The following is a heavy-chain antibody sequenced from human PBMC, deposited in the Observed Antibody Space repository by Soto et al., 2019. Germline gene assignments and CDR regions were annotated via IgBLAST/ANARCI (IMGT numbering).Heavy chain of an antibody. V-gene: IGHV1-18*01. CDR1: GYTFASYG. D-gene: IGHD2-2*01. CDR2: ISAYNGNT. CDR3: AREGTCSSTSCPNYFSFGMDV. Sequence: QVQLVQSGAEVKKPGASVKVSCKASGYTFASYGISWVRQAPGQGLEWMGWISAYNGNTNYAQKLQGRVTMTTDTFKRKADMEVRGLRSDDTAAYYCAREGTCSSTSCPNYFSFGMDVWGQGTTVTVSS. J-gene: IGHJ6*02.